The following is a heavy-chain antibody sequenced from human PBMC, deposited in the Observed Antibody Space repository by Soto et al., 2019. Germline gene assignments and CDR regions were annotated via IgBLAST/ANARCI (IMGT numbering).Heavy chain of an antibody. Sequence: ASVKVSCKASGYTFTSYGISWVRQAPGQGLEWMGWISAYNGNTNYAQKLQGRVTMTTDTSTSTAYMELRSLRSDDTAVYYCARDKGRGLYYENRYYYYYCMDVWGQ. J-gene: IGHJ6*02. V-gene: IGHV1-18*01. CDR2: ISAYNGNT. CDR1: GYTFTSYG. D-gene: IGHD3-22*01. CDR3: ARDKGRGLYYENRYYYYYCMDV.